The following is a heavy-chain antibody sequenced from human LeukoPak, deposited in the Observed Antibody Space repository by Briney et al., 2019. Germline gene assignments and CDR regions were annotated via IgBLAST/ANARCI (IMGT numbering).Heavy chain of an antibody. CDR1: GFTFSDYY. J-gene: IGHJ4*02. CDR3: ARDRDVRHYYFDY. D-gene: IGHD3-16*01. Sequence: GGSLRLSCAASGFTFSDYYMSWIRQAPGKGLEWVSYISSSGSTIYYADSVKGRFTVSRDNAKNSLYLQMNSLRAEDTAVYYCARDRDVRHYYFDYWGQGTLVTVSS. V-gene: IGHV3-11*04. CDR2: ISSSGSTI.